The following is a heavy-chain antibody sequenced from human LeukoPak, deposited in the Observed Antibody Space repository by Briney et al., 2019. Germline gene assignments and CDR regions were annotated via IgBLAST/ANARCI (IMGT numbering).Heavy chain of an antibody. Sequence: SETLSLTCTVSGGSISSSSYYWGWIRQPPGKGLEWIGSIYYSGSTYYNPSLKSRVTISVDTSKNQFSLKLSSVTAADTAVYYCARGFTMVRGVITSLDYWGQGTLVTVSS. CDR2: IYYSGST. J-gene: IGHJ4*02. CDR1: GGSISSSSYY. D-gene: IGHD3-10*01. CDR3: ARGFTMVRGVITSLDY. V-gene: IGHV4-39*01.